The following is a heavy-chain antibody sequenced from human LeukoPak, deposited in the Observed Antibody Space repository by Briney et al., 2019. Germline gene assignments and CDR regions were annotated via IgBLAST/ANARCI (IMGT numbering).Heavy chain of an antibody. J-gene: IGHJ4*02. D-gene: IGHD3-10*01. CDR3: ARPQYYGSGSPLDY. V-gene: IGHV1-69*05. CDR2: IILIFGTA. Sequence: SSVKVSCKASGGTFSSYAISWVRQAPGQGLEWMGRIILIFGTANYAQKFQGRVTITTDESTSTAYMELSSLRSEDTAVYYCARPQYYGSGSPLDYWGQGTLVTVSS. CDR1: GGTFSSYA.